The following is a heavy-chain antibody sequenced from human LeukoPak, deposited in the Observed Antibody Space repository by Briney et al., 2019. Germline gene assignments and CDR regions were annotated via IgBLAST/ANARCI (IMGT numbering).Heavy chain of an antibody. J-gene: IGHJ6*03. Sequence: PGGSLRLSCAASGFTFSSYAMSWVRQAPGKGLGWVANMKQDGSEKNYVDSVKGRFTISRDNAKNSLYLQMNSLRAEDTAVYYCARYGVAPGAYNYYYMDVWGKGTTVTVSS. CDR2: MKQDGSEK. D-gene: IGHD2-2*01. V-gene: IGHV3-7*01. CDR1: GFTFSSYA. CDR3: ARYGVAPGAYNYYYMDV.